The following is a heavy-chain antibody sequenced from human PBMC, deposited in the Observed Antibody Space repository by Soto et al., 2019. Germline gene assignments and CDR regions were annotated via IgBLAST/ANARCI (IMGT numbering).Heavy chain of an antibody. V-gene: IGHV3-21*01. J-gene: IGHJ4*02. D-gene: IGHD3-3*01. CDR3: ARDWRWDYYFDY. Sequence: EVQLVESGGGLVKPGGSLRLSCAASGFTFSSYTMNWVRQAPGKGLEWVSSISSSSSYIYYADSVKGRFTISRDNAKNSLDLQMNSLRGEDTAVYYCARDWRWDYYFDYWGQGTLVTVSS. CDR1: GFTFSSYT. CDR2: ISSSSSYI.